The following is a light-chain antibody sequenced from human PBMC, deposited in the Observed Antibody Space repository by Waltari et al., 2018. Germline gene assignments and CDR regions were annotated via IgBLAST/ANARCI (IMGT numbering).Light chain of an antibody. Sequence: QSVLTQPPSASGTPGQRVTISCSGSSSNIGSNTVNWYQYLPGTAPKLLIYENSQRPSWVPDRFSGSKAGTSASLAISGLQSDDEADYYCATWDASLNGRVFGGGTKLTVL. CDR2: ENS. V-gene: IGLV1-44*01. CDR3: ATWDASLNGRV. J-gene: IGLJ3*02. CDR1: SSNIGSNT.